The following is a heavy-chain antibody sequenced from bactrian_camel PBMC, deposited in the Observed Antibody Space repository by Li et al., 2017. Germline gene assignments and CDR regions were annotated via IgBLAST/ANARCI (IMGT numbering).Heavy chain of an antibody. CDR3: AADYRYDGSWYDY. J-gene: IGHJ4*01. D-gene: IGHD6*01. V-gene: IGHV3-2*01. CDR1: GFTFGSYY. CDR2: IRNDGTRT. Sequence: VQLVESGGGLVQPGGSLRLSCAASGFTFGSYYMSWVRQAPGKGLEWVSSIRNDGTRTYFANSVKGRFTISRDNAKNTVYLQMNSLKSEDTALYYCAADYRYDGSWYDYWGQGTQVTVS.